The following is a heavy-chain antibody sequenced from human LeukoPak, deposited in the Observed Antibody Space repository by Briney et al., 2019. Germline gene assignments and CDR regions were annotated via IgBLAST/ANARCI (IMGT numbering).Heavy chain of an antibody. CDR2: ISAYNGNT. V-gene: IGHV1-18*01. J-gene: IGHJ3*02. Sequence: ASVKVSCKASGYAFTSYGISWVRQAPGQGLEWMGWISAYNGNTNYAQKLQGRVTMTTDTSTSTAYMELRSLRSDDTAVYYCASEHYYDSSEGPNDAFDIWGQGTMVTVSS. CDR1: GYAFTSYG. CDR3: ASEHYYDSSEGPNDAFDI. D-gene: IGHD3-22*01.